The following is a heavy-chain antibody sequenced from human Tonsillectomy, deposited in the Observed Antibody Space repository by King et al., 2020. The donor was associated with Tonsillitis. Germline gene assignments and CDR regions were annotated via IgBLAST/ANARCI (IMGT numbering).Heavy chain of an antibody. D-gene: IGHD1-14*01. CDR2: IRSKAYGGTT. V-gene: IGHV3-49*04. CDR3: GQTTYCYYMDV. J-gene: IGHJ6*03. CDR1: GFTFGDYA. Sequence: VQLVESGGGLVQPGRSLRLSCTASGFTFGDYAMSWVRQAPGKGLEWVGRIRSKAYGGTTEYAASVKGRFTISRDDSKSIAYLQMNSLKTEDTAVYYCGQTTYCYYMDVWGKGTTVTVSS.